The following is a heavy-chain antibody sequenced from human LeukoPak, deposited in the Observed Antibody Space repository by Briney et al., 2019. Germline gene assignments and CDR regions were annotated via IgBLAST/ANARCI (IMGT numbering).Heavy chain of an antibody. V-gene: IGHV1-69*06. J-gene: IGHJ4*02. CDR2: IIPIFGTA. CDR1: GATFTSYA. D-gene: IGHD3-16*02. Sequence: ASVKVSCNASGATFTSYAISWERHAPGQGLEWMGGIIPIFGTAKYAQKFQGRVTITADTSTSTAYMELRSLRSDDTAVYYCARGGYDYVWGSYRYVDYWGQGTLVTVSS. CDR3: ARGGYDYVWGSYRYVDY.